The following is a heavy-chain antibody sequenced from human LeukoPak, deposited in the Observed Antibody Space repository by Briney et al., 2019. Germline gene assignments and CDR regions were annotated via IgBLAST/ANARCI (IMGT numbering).Heavy chain of an antibody. V-gene: IGHV1-18*01. CDR2: ISAYNGNT. Sequence: ASVKVSCKASGYTYINYGISWVRQAPGQGLEWMGWISAYNGNTNYAQKLQGRVTMTTDTSTSTAYMELRSLRSDDTAVYYCARHRYYDILTVGPNWFDPWGQGTLVTVSS. D-gene: IGHD3-9*01. CDR3: ARHRYYDILTVGPNWFDP. J-gene: IGHJ5*02. CDR1: GYTYINYG.